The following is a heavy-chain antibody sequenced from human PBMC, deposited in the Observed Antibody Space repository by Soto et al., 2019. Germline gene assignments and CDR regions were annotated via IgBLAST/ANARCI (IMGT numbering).Heavy chain of an antibody. CDR3: AKDIGCSGGSCYQFDY. V-gene: IGHV3-9*01. CDR2: ISWNSGSI. CDR1: GFTFDDYA. J-gene: IGHJ4*02. Sequence: PGGSLRLSCAASGFTFDDYAMHWVRQAPGKGLEWVSGISWNSGSIGYADSVKGRFTISRDNAKNSLYLQMTSLRAEDTALYYCAKDIGCSGGSCYQFDYWGQGTLVTVSS. D-gene: IGHD2-15*01.